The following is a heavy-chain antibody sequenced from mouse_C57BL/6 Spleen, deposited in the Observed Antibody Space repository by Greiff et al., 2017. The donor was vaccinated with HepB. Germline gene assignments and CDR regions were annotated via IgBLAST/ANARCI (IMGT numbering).Heavy chain of an antibody. Sequence: EVKLVESGPELVKPGDSVKISCKASGYSFTGYFMNWVMQSHGKSLEWIGRINPYNGDTFYNQKFKGKATLTVDKSSSTAHMELRSLTSEDSAVYYCARQYYGSSCYFDYWGQGTTLTVSS. CDR1: GYSFTGYF. V-gene: IGHV1-20*01. CDR2: INPYNGDT. CDR3: ARQYYGSSCYFDY. D-gene: IGHD1-1*01. J-gene: IGHJ2*01.